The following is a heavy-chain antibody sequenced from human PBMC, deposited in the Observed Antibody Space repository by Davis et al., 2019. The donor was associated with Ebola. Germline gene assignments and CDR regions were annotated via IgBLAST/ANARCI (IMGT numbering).Heavy chain of an antibody. CDR3: ARGLFRGIINFDY. D-gene: IGHD3-16*02. V-gene: IGHV3-13*01. CDR2: IGNAGDT. J-gene: IGHJ4*02. CDR1: GFAFKNYD. Sequence: GESLKISCAASGFAFKNYDMFWVRQAPGQGLEWVSTIGNAGDTYYLDSVKDRFTISRDNSADYLYLQLNSLRAGDTAVYFCARGLFRGIINFDYWGQGTLVTVSS.